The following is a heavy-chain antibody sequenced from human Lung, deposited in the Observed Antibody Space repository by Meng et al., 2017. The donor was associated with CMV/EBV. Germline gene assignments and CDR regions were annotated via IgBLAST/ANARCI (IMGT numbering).Heavy chain of an antibody. CDR2: IIPIFGTA. D-gene: IGHD4-17*01. J-gene: IGHJ4*02. V-gene: IGHV1-69*05. CDR1: GTSSSYA. CDR3: ARVRSRDYGDFYAHFDY. Sequence: GTSSSYAISWGRQAPGQGLEWMGGIIPIFGTANYAQKFQGRVTITTDESTSTAYMELSSLRSEDTAVYYCARVRSRDYGDFYAHFDYWGQGTLVTVSS.